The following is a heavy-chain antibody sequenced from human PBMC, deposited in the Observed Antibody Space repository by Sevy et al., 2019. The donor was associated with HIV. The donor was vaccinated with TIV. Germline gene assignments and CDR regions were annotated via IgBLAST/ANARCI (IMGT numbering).Heavy chain of an antibody. J-gene: IGHJ4*02. D-gene: IGHD3-22*01. CDR3: AITKDYYDRSGYPFDY. CDR2: FDPEDGET. V-gene: IGHV1-24*01. Sequence: ASVKFSCKVSGYTLTQLSMHWVRQAHGKGLEWMGSFDPEDGETIYAQKFQGRVTMTEDTSTDTAYMELSSLKSEDTAVFYCAITKDYYDRSGYPFDYWGQGTLVTVSS. CDR1: GYTLTQLS.